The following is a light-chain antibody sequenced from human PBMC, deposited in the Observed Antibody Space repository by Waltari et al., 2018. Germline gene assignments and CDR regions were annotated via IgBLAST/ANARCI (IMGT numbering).Light chain of an antibody. J-gene: IGLJ3*02. CDR2: SND. CDR1: NSNIGSNT. Sequence: QSVLTQPHSASGTPGQRVTISCSGSNSNIGSNTVNWYQRGLGTAPKLPIYSNDPRPSGVPDRFSASKSGTSASLAISGLQSEDEADYYCATWDDRLTGVVFGGVVFGGGTKVTVL. CDR3: ATWDDRLTGVVFGGVV. V-gene: IGLV1-44*01.